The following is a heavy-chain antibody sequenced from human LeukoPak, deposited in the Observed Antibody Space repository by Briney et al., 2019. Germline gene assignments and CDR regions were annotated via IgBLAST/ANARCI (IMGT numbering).Heavy chain of an antibody. V-gene: IGHV3-23*01. CDR3: AKDGYSSGWYSRLFDY. D-gene: IGHD6-19*01. CDR2: ISGSGGST. CDR1: GFAVSSNY. Sequence: PGGSLRLSCAASGFAVSSNYMSWVRQTPGKGLEWVSAISGSGGSTYYADSVKGRFTISRDNSKNTLYLQMNSLRAEDTAVYYCAKDGYSSGWYSRLFDYWGQGTLVTVSS. J-gene: IGHJ4*02.